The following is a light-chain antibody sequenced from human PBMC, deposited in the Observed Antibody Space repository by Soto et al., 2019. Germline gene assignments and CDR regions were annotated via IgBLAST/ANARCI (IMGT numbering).Light chain of an antibody. V-gene: IGKV3-20*01. CDR3: QQYGTSPT. CDR2: GAS. CDR1: QSLITRY. Sequence: EIVLTQSPGTLSLFPGERATLSCRASQSLITRYLAWYQQKPGQAPRLLIYGASSRATGFPDRFSGSGSGTDFTLTISRLEPEYFAVYSCQQYGTSPTFGQGTRLEIK. J-gene: IGKJ5*01.